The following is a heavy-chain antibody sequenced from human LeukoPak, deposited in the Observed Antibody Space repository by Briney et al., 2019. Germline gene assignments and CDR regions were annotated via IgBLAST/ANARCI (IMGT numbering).Heavy chain of an antibody. CDR3: KSGGAAPGRFDY. D-gene: IGHD6-13*01. Sequence: GGSLRLSCAASGFTFTSYWMSWMRQAPGKGLQWVANIKHDGSEQYYVDSVKGRFTISRDNAKNSLYLQMNSLGVEDTAVYYCKSGGAAPGRFDYWGRGALVTVSS. V-gene: IGHV3-7*01. CDR1: GFTFTSYW. CDR2: IKHDGSEQ. J-gene: IGHJ4*02.